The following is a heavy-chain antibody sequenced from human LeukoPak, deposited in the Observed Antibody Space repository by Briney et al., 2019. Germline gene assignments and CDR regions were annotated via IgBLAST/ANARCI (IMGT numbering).Heavy chain of an antibody. Sequence: SETLSLTCAVYGVSFSGYYWSWIRQPPGKGLEWIGEINHSGSTNYNPSLKSRVTISVDTSKNQFSLKLSSVTAADTAVYYCARGLAAAGTDAWGQGTLVTVSS. CDR1: GVSFSGYY. CDR2: INHSGST. CDR3: ARGLAAAGTDA. D-gene: IGHD6-13*01. J-gene: IGHJ4*02. V-gene: IGHV4-34*01.